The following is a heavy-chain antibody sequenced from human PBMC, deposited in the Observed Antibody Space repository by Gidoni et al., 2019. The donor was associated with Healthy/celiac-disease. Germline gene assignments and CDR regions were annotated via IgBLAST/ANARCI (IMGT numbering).Heavy chain of an antibody. D-gene: IGHD3-10*01. CDR3: AREGVWFGERGWFDP. J-gene: IGHJ5*02. Sequence: QVQLPESGPGLVKPSQTLSLPCTVSGGSIRSGDYYWSWIPQPPGKGLEWIGYNDYSGSTYYNPSLKSRVTISVDTSKNQFARKLSSVTAADTAVYYCAREGVWFGERGWFDPWGQGTLVTVSS. V-gene: IGHV4-30-4*01. CDR1: GGSIRSGDYY. CDR2: NDYSGST.